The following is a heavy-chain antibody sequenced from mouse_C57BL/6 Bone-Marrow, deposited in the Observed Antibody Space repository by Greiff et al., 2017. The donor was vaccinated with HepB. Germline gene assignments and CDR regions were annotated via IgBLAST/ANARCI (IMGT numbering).Heavy chain of an antibody. CDR1: GFTFSNYW. CDR2: IRLKSDNYAT. J-gene: IGHJ4*01. CDR3: TSSYDAMDY. V-gene: IGHV6-3*01. D-gene: IGHD1-1*01. Sequence: EVKLEESGGGLVQPGGSMKLSCVASGFTFSNYWMNWVRQSPEKGLEWVAQIRLKSDNYATHYAESVKGRFTISRDDSKSSVYLQMNNLRAEDTGIYYCTSSYDAMDYWGQGTSVTVSS.